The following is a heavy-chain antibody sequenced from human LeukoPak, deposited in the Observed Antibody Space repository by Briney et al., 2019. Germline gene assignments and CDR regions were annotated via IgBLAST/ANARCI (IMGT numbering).Heavy chain of an antibody. Sequence: SETLSLTCTVSGGSISSYYWSWIRQPPGKGLEWIGYIYYSGSTTYNPSLKSRVTISVDTSKNQFSLRLSSVTAADTAIYYCARVKSVDYGFDYWGQGTLVTVSS. CDR1: GGSISSYY. CDR3: ARVKSVDYGFDY. CDR2: IYYSGST. V-gene: IGHV4-59*01. D-gene: IGHD4-17*01. J-gene: IGHJ4*02.